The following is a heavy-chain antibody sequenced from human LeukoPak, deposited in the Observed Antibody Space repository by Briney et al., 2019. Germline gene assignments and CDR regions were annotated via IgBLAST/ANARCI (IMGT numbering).Heavy chain of an antibody. Sequence: GSLRLSCEASGFTFRNFAMNWVRQAPGKGLEWISSISESGYNTDYADSVKGRFTISRDNSKNTLLLQMSSLRAEDTAVYYCAKQFVGIPWGQGTLVTVSS. J-gene: IGHJ5*02. CDR2: ISESGYNT. CDR1: GFTFRNFA. CDR3: AKQFVGIP. D-gene: IGHD1-14*01. V-gene: IGHV3-23*01.